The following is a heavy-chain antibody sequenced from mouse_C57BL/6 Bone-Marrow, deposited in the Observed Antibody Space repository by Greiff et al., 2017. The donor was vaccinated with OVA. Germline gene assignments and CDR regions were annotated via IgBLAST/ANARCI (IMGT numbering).Heavy chain of an antibody. CDR3: ARYYYSNHYYAMDY. CDR1: GYAFSSSW. CDR2: IYPGDGDT. Sequence: VNVVESGPELVKPGASVKISCKASGYAFSSSWMNWVKQRPGKGLEWIGRIYPGDGDTNYNGKFKGKATLTADKSSSTAYMQLSSLTSEDSAVYFCARYYYSNHYYAMDYWGQGTSVTVSS. D-gene: IGHD2-5*01. V-gene: IGHV1-82*01. J-gene: IGHJ4*01.